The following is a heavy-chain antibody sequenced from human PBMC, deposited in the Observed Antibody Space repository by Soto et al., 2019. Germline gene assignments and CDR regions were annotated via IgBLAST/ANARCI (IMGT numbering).Heavy chain of an antibody. V-gene: IGHV1-69*01. Sequence: VKVSCKASGGTFSSYAISWVRQAPGQGLEWMGGIIPIFGTANYAQKFQGRVTITADESTSTAYMELSSLRSEDTAVYYCARDQVDYGGNALYFDYWGQGTLVTVSS. D-gene: IGHD4-17*01. CDR1: GGTFSSYA. CDR3: ARDQVDYGGNALYFDY. CDR2: IIPIFGTA. J-gene: IGHJ4*02.